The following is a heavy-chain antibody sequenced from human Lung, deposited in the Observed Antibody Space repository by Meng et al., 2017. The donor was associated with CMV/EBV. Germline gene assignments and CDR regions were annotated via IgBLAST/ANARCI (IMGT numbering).Heavy chain of an antibody. J-gene: IGHJ3*02. D-gene: IGHD6-13*01. CDR1: GGSVSSGSFY. V-gene: IGHV4-61*01. Sequence: SETLSLTCTVSGGSVSSGSFYWSWIRQPPGEGLEWIGFVYYSGSTNYNPALKSRVTMSIDTSKNQFSLKLSSVTAADTAMYYCARVPQNIAAAGISAFDIWGQGTMVPSPQ. CDR3: ARVPQNIAAAGISAFDI. CDR2: VYYSGST.